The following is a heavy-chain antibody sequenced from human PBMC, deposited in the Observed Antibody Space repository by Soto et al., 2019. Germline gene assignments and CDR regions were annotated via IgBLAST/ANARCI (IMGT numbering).Heavy chain of an antibody. J-gene: IGHJ4*02. Sequence: SETLSLTCIVSGDSVTSETYYWSWVRQPSVKGLEWIGHISYRGSTDNNPSLKSRVTMSLQESKNQFPLNLRSVTSADTPIYDCARPTGTGDITAVTLARYYLDYGGQGTLVTVSS. V-gene: IGHV4-61*01. D-gene: IGHD3-16*01. CDR3: ARPTGTGDITAVTLARYYLDY. CDR1: GDSVTSETYY. CDR2: ISYRGST.